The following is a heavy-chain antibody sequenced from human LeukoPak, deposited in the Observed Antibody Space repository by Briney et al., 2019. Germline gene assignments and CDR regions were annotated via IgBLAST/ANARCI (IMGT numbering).Heavy chain of an antibody. V-gene: IGHV4-34*01. CDR2: IHHSGST. J-gene: IGHJ4*02. D-gene: IGHD1-1*01. Sequence: SETLSLACAVYGGSFSGYYWSWVRHPPGKGLEWIGEIHHSGSTNYNPSLKSRVTISVDTSKNQFSLKLSSVTAADTAVYYCARGPAGIIDYWGQGTLVTVSS. CDR3: ARGPAGIIDY. CDR1: GGSFSGYY.